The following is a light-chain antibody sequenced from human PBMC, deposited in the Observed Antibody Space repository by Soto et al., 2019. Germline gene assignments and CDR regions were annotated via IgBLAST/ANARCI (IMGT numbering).Light chain of an antibody. CDR2: EVS. J-gene: IGLJ2*01. CDR1: SSDVGGYNY. CDR3: SSYAASNNLGV. Sequence: QSVLTQPPSASGSPGQSVTISCIGNSSDVGGYNYVSWDQQHPGKAPKLMIYEVSKRPSGVPDRFSGSKSGNTASLTVSGLQAEDEADYYCSSYAASNNLGVFGGGTKLTVL. V-gene: IGLV2-8*01.